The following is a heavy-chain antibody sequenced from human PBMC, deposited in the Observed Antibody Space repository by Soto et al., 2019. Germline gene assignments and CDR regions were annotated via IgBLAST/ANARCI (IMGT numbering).Heavy chain of an antibody. V-gene: IGHV3-23*01. CDR2: ISGSDGKT. D-gene: IGHD3-10*01. CDR3: ARWSYLNY. J-gene: IGHJ1*01. CDR1: GFSFGSYA. Sequence: PGGSLRLSCAASGFSFGSYALSWVRQAPGKGLEWVSTISGSDGKTFYADSVKGRFSFSTDTSQSTLYLQMNSLRADDTAMYYCARWSYLNYWGQGTRVTVPS.